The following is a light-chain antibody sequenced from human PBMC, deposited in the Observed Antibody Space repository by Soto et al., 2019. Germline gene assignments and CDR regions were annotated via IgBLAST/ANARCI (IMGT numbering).Light chain of an antibody. Sequence: QAVVIQEPSFSVSPGGTVTLTCGLSSGSVSTSYYPSWYQQTPGQAPRTLIYSTNTRSSGVPDRFSGSILGNKAALTITGAQADDESDYYCVLYMGTDVIFGGGTKVTVI. CDR1: SGSVSTSYY. J-gene: IGLJ2*01. CDR3: VLYMGTDVI. CDR2: STN. V-gene: IGLV8-61*01.